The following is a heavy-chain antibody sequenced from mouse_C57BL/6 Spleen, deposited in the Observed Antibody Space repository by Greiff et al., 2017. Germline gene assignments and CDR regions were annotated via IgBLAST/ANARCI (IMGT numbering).Heavy chain of an antibody. V-gene: IGHV1-42*01. CDR1: GYSFTGYY. J-gene: IGHJ3*01. Sequence: VQLKQSGPELVKPGASVKISCKASGYSFTGYYMNWVKQSPEKSLEWIGEINPSTGGTTYNQKFKAKATLTVDKSSSTAYMQLKSLTSEDSAVYYCARSDPRFAYWGQGTLVTVSA. CDR3: ARSDPRFAY. CDR2: INPSTGGT.